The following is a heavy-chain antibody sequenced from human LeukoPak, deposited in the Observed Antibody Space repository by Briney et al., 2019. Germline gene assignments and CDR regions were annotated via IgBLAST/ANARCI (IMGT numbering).Heavy chain of an antibody. CDR2: IYYSGST. D-gene: IGHD2-2*02. J-gene: IGHJ5*02. CDR1: GGSISSSSYY. Sequence: SETLSLTCTVSGGSISSSSYYWGWIRQPPGKGLEWIGSIYYSGSTYYNPSLKSRVTISVDTSKNQFSLKLSSVTAADTAVYYCAGSEYCSSTSCYTGGWFDPWGQGTLVTVSS. V-gene: IGHV4-39*01. CDR3: AGSEYCSSTSCYTGGWFDP.